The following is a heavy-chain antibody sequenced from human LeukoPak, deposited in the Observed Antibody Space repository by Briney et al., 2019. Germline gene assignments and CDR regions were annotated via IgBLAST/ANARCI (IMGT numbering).Heavy chain of an antibody. CDR2: ISYDGSNK. Sequence: PGRSLRLSCAASGSTFSSYGMHWVRQAPGKGLEWVAVISYDGSNKYYADSVKGRFTISRDNSKNTLYLQMNSLRAEDTAVYYCAKDQRDDILTGYYDYYFDYWGQGTLVTVSS. D-gene: IGHD3-9*01. J-gene: IGHJ4*02. V-gene: IGHV3-30*18. CDR1: GSTFSSYG. CDR3: AKDQRDDILTGYYDYYFDY.